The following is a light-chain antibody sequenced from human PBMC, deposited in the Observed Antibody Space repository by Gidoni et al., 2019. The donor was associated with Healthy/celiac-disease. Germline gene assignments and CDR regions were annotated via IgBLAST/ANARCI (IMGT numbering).Light chain of an antibody. CDR1: QGISSY. J-gene: IGKJ2*01. CDR2: AAS. V-gene: IGKV1-8*01. CDR3: QQYYSYPYT. Sequence: AIRMTPSPSSFSSSTGDRVTITCRASQGISSYLAWYQQKQGKAPKLLIYAASNLQSGVPSRFSGSGSGTDFTLTISCLQSEDFATYYCQQYYSYPYTFXQXTKLEIK.